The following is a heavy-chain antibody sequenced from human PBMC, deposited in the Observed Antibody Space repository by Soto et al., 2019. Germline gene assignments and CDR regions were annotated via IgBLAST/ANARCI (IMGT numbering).Heavy chain of an antibody. J-gene: IGHJ3*02. CDR1: GYTFTTYS. CDR2: MNPLNGDT. D-gene: IGHD6-19*01. Sequence: QVQLVQSGAEVKKPGASVKVSCKASGYTFTTYSMHWVRQAPGQRLEWMGWMNPLNGDTKYSHRFHGRLTISRDTSASTAYMELSSLRAEDTAIYFCARGNSGAFDIWGQGTMVTVSS. V-gene: IGHV1-3*01. CDR3: ARGNSGAFDI.